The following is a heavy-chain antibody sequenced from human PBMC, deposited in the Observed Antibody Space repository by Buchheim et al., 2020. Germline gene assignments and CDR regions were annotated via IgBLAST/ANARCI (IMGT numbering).Heavy chain of an antibody. D-gene: IGHD1-26*01. CDR2: IWYDGSNK. J-gene: IGHJ6*02. Sequence: QVQLVESGGGVVQPGRSLRLSCAASGFTFSSYGMHWVRQAPGKGLEWVAVIWYDGSNKYYADSVKGRFTISRDNSKNTLYLQMNSLRAEDTAVYYCARERSGSHEDYYYYGMDVWGQGTT. CDR3: ARERSGSHEDYYYYGMDV. V-gene: IGHV3-33*01. CDR1: GFTFSSYG.